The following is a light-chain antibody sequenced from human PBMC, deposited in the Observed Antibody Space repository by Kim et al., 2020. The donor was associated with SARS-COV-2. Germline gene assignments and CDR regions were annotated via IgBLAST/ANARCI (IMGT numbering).Light chain of an antibody. Sequence: GKTVTISCTRSSGSIASNYVQWYQQRPGSAPTTVIYEDNERPSGVPDRFSGSIDTSSNSASLTISGLKTEDEADYYCQSYDINNVVFCGGTQLTVL. CDR2: EDN. V-gene: IGLV6-57*03. J-gene: IGLJ2*01. CDR1: SGSIASNY. CDR3: QSYDINNVV.